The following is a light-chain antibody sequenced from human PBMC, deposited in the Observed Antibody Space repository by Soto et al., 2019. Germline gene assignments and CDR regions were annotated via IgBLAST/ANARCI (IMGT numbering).Light chain of an antibody. CDR1: QGISSY. CDR2: AAS. J-gene: IGKJ3*01. V-gene: IGKV1-9*01. Sequence: DIQLTQSPSFLSASVGDRVTITCRASQGISSYLAWYQQKPGKAPKLLIYAASTLQSGVPSRFSGSGSGTEFTLTISSLQPEDFATYYRQQLNSYLPFTFGPGTKVDIK. CDR3: QQLNSYLPFT.